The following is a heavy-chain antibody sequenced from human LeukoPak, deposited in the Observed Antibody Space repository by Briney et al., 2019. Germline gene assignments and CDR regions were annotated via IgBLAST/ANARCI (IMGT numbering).Heavy chain of an antibody. CDR3: TRGRDYSNDY. J-gene: IGHJ4*02. CDR1: GFTFSASY. Sequence: GGSLRLSCAASGFTFSASYMYWVRQAPGKGLVWVSRIRSDGSATYYADTVKGRFTISRDNAKNTLYLQMNSLRAEDTAVYYCTRGRDYSNDYWGQGTLVTVSS. D-gene: IGHD4-11*01. V-gene: IGHV3-74*01. CDR2: IRSDGSAT.